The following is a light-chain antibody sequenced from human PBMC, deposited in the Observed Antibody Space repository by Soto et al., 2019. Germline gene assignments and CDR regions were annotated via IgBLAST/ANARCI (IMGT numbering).Light chain of an antibody. CDR1: QSISSW. CDR2: KAS. V-gene: IGKV1-5*03. J-gene: IGKJ3*01. Sequence: DIQMTQSPSTLSASLGDRVTITCRASQSISSWLAWYQQKPGKAPKLLIYKASSLESGVPSRFSGSGSGTELTLTISSLQPDDSATYYCQQYYRLVTFGPGTKVEIK. CDR3: QQYYRLVT.